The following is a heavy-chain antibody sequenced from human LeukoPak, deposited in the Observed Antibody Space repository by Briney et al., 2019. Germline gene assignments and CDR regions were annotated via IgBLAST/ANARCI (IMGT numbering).Heavy chain of an antibody. D-gene: IGHD3-22*01. CDR2: IIPIFGP. CDR3: ATGKDRSGYYYSLDY. Sequence: SVKVSCKASGGTFSTFPISWVRQAPGQGLEWIGGIIPIFGPNYAQKFQGRATISADLATATAYTELSSLTSEDTSVYYCATGKDRSGYYYSLDYWGQGTLVAVSS. V-gene: IGHV1-69*13. CDR1: GGTFSTFP. J-gene: IGHJ4*02.